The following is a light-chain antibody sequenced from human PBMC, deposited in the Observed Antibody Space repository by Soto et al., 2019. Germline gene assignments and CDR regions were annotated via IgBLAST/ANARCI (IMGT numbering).Light chain of an antibody. CDR3: QQCNSFWT. CDR1: QSIGTW. Sequence: DIQMTQSPSTLSASVGDRVTITCRASQSIGTWLAWYQQKPGKAPKLLIYDVSTLESGASSRFSGSGSGTEFSLTISSLQPDDFATYYCQQCNSFWTFGQGTKVEIK. CDR2: DVS. J-gene: IGKJ1*01. V-gene: IGKV1-5*01.